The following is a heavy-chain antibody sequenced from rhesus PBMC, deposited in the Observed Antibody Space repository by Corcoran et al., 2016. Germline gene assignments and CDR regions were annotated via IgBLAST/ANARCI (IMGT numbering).Heavy chain of an antibody. CDR2: ISGSSGST. V-gene: IGHV4-65*01. J-gene: IGHJ4*01. D-gene: IGHD5-12*01. Sequence: QVQLQESGPGLVKPSETLSLTCAVSGDSISSSTWWRWIRQPPGSGLAWIGYISGSSGSTYYNPSLKSRVTISTDTSKNQFSLKVSSVTAADTAVYYCARRADTATGNSLDYWGQGVLVTVSS. CDR3: ARRADTATGNSLDY. CDR1: GDSISSSTW.